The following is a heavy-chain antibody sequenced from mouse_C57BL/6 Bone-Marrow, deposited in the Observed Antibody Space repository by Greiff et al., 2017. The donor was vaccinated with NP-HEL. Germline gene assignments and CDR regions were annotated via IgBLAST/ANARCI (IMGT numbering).Heavy chain of an antibody. J-gene: IGHJ4*01. CDR1: GYTFTSYW. CDR3: AREMRPYYDYARAY. CDR2: IHPNSGST. Sequence: QVQLQQPVPQLVKPGASVKLSCKASGYTFTSYWMHWVKQRPGQGLEWIGKIHPNSGSTNYNEKFKSKATLTVDKSSSTAYMQLSSLTSEDSAVFYYAREMRPYYDYARAYWGQGTSVTVSS. V-gene: IGHV1-64*01. D-gene: IGHD1-1*01.